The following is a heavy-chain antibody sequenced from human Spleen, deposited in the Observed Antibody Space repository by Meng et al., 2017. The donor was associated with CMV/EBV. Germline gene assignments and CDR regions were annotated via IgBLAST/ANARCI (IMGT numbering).Heavy chain of an antibody. D-gene: IGHD6-13*01. CDR3: AKDTTSWYSDAFGI. Sequence: GESLKISCAASGFTFSSYAMSWVRQAPGKGLEWVSAISGSGGSTYYADSVKGRFTISRDNSKNTLYLQMNSLRAEDTAVYYCAKDTTSWYSDAFGIWGQGTMVTVSS. CDR1: GFTFSSYA. J-gene: IGHJ3*02. CDR2: ISGSGGST. V-gene: IGHV3-23*01.